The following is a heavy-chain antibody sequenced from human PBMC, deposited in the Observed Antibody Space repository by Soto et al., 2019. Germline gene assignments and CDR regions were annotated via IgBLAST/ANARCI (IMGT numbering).Heavy chain of an antibody. V-gene: IGHV4-39*01. J-gene: IGHJ4*02. D-gene: IGHD3-3*01. Sequence: SETLSLTCTVSGGSISSSSYYWGWIRQPPGKGLEWIGSIYYSGSTYYNPSLKSRVTISVDTSKNQFSLKLSSVTAADTAVYYCARHSNKGLRFLEWVDGGFDYWGQGTLVTVSS. CDR2: IYYSGST. CDR1: GGSISSSSYY. CDR3: ARHSNKGLRFLEWVDGGFDY.